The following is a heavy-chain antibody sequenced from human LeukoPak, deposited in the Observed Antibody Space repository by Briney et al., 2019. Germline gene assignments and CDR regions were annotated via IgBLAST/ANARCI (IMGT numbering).Heavy chain of an antibody. Sequence: SETLSLTCAVYGGSFSGYYWSWIRQPPGKGLEWIGEINHSGSTNYNPSLKSRVTISVDTSKNQFSLKLSSVTAAGTAVYYCARGLNCSSTSCYTNWFDPWGQGTLVTVSS. V-gene: IGHV4-34*01. J-gene: IGHJ5*02. CDR2: INHSGST. CDR1: GGSFSGYY. CDR3: ARGLNCSSTSCYTNWFDP. D-gene: IGHD2-2*02.